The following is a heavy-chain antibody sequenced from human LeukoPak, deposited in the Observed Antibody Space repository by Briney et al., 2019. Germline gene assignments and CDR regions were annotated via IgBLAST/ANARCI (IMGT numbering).Heavy chain of an antibody. CDR2: INHSGST. D-gene: IGHD1-14*01. J-gene: IGHJ5*02. CDR1: GGSFSGYY. V-gene: IGHV4-34*01. CDR3: VRETRTKNGFDP. Sequence: SETLSLTCAVYGGSFSGYYWSWIRQPPGKGLEWIGEINHSGSTNYNPSLKSRVTISVDTSKNQFSLKLSSVTAADTAVYYCVRETRTKNGFDPRGQGTLVTVSS.